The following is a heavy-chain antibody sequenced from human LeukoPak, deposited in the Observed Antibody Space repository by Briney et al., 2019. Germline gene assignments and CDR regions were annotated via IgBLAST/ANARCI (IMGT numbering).Heavy chain of an antibody. J-gene: IGHJ4*02. Sequence: GVSLRLSCATAGFSFSSYWMSWVRQAPGKGLEWVANIKQDGSEHYYVDSVKGRFTISRDNAKNSLYLQMSGLRAEDTAVYYCARGVDYYENSGTIDYWGQGTLVTVSS. V-gene: IGHV3-7*01. D-gene: IGHD3-22*01. CDR3: ARGVDYYENSGTIDY. CDR1: GFSFSSYW. CDR2: IKQDGSEH.